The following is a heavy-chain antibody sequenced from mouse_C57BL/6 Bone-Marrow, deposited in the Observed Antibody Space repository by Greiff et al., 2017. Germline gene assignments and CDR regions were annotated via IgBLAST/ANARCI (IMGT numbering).Heavy chain of an antibody. CDR2: FYPGSGSI. V-gene: IGHV1-62-2*01. CDR3: ARHERYYDYEGYFDY. CDR1: GYIFTEYT. D-gene: IGHD2-4*01. Sequence: VQLQQSGAELVKPGASVKLSCKASGYIFTEYTIHWVKQRSGQGLEWLGWFYPGSGSIKYNERFKDKATLTADKSSTTVYMELSRLTSEDSAVYFCARHERYYDYEGYFDYWGQGTTLTVSS. J-gene: IGHJ2*01.